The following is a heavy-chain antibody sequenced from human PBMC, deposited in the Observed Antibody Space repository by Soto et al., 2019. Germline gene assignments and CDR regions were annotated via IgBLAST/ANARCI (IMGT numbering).Heavy chain of an antibody. CDR1: GGSISSGGYY. Sequence: SETLSLTCTVSGGSISSGGYYWSWIRQPPGKGLEWIGYIYYSGSTSYNPSLKSRVTISVDTSKNQFSLKLSSVTAADTAVYYCARGVPAAIVGNWFDPWGQGTLVTVSS. J-gene: IGHJ5*02. CDR3: ARGVPAAIVGNWFDP. CDR2: IYYSGST. D-gene: IGHD2-2*02. V-gene: IGHV4-61*08.